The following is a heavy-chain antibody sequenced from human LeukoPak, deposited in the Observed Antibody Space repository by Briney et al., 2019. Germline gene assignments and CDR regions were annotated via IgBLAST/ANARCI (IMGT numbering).Heavy chain of an antibody. CDR1: GGTFSSYA. CDR2: IIPIFGTA. D-gene: IGHD2-2*01. V-gene: IGHV1-69*05. CDR3: ARGLVVVPAAKVSTHMDV. J-gene: IGHJ6*03. Sequence: ASVKVSCKASGGTFSSYAISWVRQAPGQGLEWMGGIIPIFGTANYAQKFQGRVTITTDESTSTAYMELSSLRSEDTAVYYCARGLVVVPAAKVSTHMDVWGKGTTVTVSS.